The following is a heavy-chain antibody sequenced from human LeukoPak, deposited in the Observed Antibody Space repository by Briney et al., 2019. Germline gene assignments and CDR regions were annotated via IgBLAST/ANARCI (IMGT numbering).Heavy chain of an antibody. CDR1: GFTFSKYA. J-gene: IGHJ4*02. Sequence: PGGSLRLSCAASGFTFSKYAMTWVRQAPGKGLEWVSGISVSGGSTNYADSVKGRFTISRDNSKNTLYLQMNSLRAEDTAVYYCAKSNYFDSGGHYFFDYWGQGTLVTVSS. V-gene: IGHV3-23*01. D-gene: IGHD3-22*01. CDR3: AKSNYFDSGGHYFFDY. CDR2: ISVSGGST.